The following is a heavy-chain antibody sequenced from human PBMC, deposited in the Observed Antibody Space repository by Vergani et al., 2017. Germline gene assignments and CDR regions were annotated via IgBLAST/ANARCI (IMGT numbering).Heavy chain of an antibody. CDR1: GGSFSAYY. D-gene: IGHD1-7*01. CDR3: ARGTGTTRAYWFDP. J-gene: IGHJ5*02. Sequence: QVQLQQWGAGLLRPSETLSLTCGVYGGSFSAYYWSWIRQPPGKGLEWIGEINHSGSTNYNPSLKSRLTISVDTSNHQFSVKLNSVTAADTADYYCARGTGTTRAYWFDPWGQGTLVTVSS. V-gene: IGHV4-34*01. CDR2: INHSGST.